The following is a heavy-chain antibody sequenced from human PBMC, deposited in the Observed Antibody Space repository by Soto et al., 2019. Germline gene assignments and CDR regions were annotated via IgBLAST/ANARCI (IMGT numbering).Heavy chain of an antibody. CDR1: GFTFSSYW. Sequence: EVQLVESGGGLVQPGGSLRLSCAASGFTFSSYWMSWVRQAPGKGLEWVANIKQDGSEKYYVDSVKGRFTTSRDNAKNSLYLQMNSLRAEDTAVYYCARDESSSWSYYYYGMDVWGQGTTVTVSS. CDR3: ARDESSSWSYYYYGMDV. V-gene: IGHV3-7*01. J-gene: IGHJ6*02. D-gene: IGHD6-13*01. CDR2: IKQDGSEK.